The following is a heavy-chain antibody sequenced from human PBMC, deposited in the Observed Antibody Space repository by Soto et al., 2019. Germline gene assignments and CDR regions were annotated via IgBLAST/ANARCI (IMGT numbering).Heavy chain of an antibody. J-gene: IGHJ6*03. D-gene: IGHD2-2*01. Sequence: GGSLRLSCAASGFTFSSYGMHWVRQAPGKGLEWVAVIWYDGSNKYYADSVKGRFTISRDNSKNTLYLQMNSLRAEDTAVYYCARDGDAYCSSTSCYMDVWGKGTTVTVSS. CDR1: GFTFSSYG. V-gene: IGHV3-33*01. CDR2: IWYDGSNK. CDR3: ARDGDAYCSSTSCYMDV.